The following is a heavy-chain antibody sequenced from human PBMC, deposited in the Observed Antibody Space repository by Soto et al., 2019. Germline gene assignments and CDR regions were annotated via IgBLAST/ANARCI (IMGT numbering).Heavy chain of an antibody. J-gene: IGHJ4*02. CDR3: ARGDGDYHDGNGYLGRH. D-gene: IGHD3-22*01. Sequence: PGGSLRLSCAASGFTFSSYSMNWGRQAPGKGLEWVSYISSSSTIYYADSVKGRFTISRDNAKNTLYLLMNSLSTEDTAVYYCARGDGDYHDGNGYLGRHWGQGTQVTVSS. CDR1: GFTFSSYS. CDR2: ISSSSTI. V-gene: IGHV3-48*01.